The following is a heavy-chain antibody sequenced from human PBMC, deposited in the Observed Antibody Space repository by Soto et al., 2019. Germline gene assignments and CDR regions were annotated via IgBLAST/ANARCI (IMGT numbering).Heavy chain of an antibody. D-gene: IGHD2-8*01. CDR2: IDRISSRT. J-gene: IGHJ5*02. Sequence: VGSLRLSCAVSGLTFDTYAMSWVRQAPGKGLECVSTIDRISSRTHYAYSVKGRFTISRDNSKNTLYLQTNSLRVEDTAVYYCAKGVLVYFHHGICYKHSDXSGQVTLVTVSX. V-gene: IGHV3-23*05. CDR1: GLTFDTYA. CDR3: AKGVLVYFHHGICYKHSDX.